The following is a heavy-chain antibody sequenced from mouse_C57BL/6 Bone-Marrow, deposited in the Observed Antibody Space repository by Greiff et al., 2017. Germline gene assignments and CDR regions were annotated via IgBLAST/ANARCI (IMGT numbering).Heavy chain of an antibody. CDR1: GFTFSSYG. CDR2: ISSGGSYT. J-gene: IGHJ3*01. D-gene: IGHD1-1*01. CDR3: ARHYYDVPSWCAY. Sequence: DVKLVESGGDLVKPGGSLKLSCAASGFTFSSYGMSWVRQTPDKRLEWVATISSGGSYTYYPDSVKGRFTISRDNAKNTLYLQLSSLKSEDTAMYYCARHYYDVPSWCAYWGQGTLVTVSA. V-gene: IGHV5-6*02.